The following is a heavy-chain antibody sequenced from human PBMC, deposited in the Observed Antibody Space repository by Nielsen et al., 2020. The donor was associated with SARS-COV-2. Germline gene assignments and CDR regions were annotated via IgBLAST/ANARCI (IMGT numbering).Heavy chain of an antibody. J-gene: IGHJ3*01. V-gene: IGHV3-33*05. CDR2: ISYDGSNK. D-gene: IGHD3-22*01. CDR3: ARGSDYYDSSGLV. Sequence: VRQAPGKGLEWVALISYDGSNKYYTDSVKGRFTISRDNSKNTLYLQMNSLRAEDTAVYYCARGSDYYDSSGLVWGQGTMVTVSS.